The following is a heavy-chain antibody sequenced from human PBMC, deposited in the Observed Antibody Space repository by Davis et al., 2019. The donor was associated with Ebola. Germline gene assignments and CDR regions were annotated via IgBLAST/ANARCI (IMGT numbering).Heavy chain of an antibody. CDR1: GGSFSGYY. CDR3: ARGSPYDSSGYYLPFDI. CDR2: INHSGST. Sequence: MPSETLSLTCAVYGGSFSGYYWSWIRQPPVKGLEWIGEINHSGSTNYNPSLKSRVTISVDTSKKQFSLKLSSVTAADTAVYYCARGSPYDSSGYYLPFDIWGQGTMVTVSS. D-gene: IGHD3-22*01. J-gene: IGHJ3*02. V-gene: IGHV4-34*01.